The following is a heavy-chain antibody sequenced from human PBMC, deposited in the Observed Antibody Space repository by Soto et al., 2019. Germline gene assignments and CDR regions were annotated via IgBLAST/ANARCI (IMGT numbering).Heavy chain of an antibody. D-gene: IGHD3-3*01. CDR1: GGSISSYY. J-gene: IGHJ6*03. V-gene: IGHV4-59*01. Sequence: SETLSLTCTVSGGSISSYYWSWIRQPPGKGLEWIGYIYYSGSTNYNPSLKSRVTISVDTSKNQFSLKLSSVTAADTAVYYCASLQREWLLSYYYYMDVWGKGTTVTVSS. CDR2: IYYSGST. CDR3: ASLQREWLLSYYYYMDV.